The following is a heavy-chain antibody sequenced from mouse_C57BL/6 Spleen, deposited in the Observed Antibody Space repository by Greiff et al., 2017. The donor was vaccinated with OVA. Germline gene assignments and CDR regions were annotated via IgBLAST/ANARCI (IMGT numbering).Heavy chain of an antibody. V-gene: IGHV1-82*01. J-gene: IGHJ4*01. Sequence: QVQLQQSGPELVKPGASVKISCKASGYAFSSSWMNWVKQRPGKGLEWIGRIYPGDGDTNYNGKFKGKATLTADKSSSTAYMHLSSLTSEDSAVYFCARDPLTGAMDYWGQGASVTVAS. CDR2: IYPGDGDT. CDR1: GYAFSSSW. CDR3: ARDPLTGAMDY. D-gene: IGHD1-1*01.